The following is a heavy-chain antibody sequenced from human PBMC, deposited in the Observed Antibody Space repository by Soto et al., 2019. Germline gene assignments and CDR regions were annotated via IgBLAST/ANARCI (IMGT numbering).Heavy chain of an antibody. CDR2: ISSDGTNK. Sequence: QVPLVGSGGGVVQPGTSLRLSCAASGFTFSIYAMHWVRQAPEKGLEWVAVISSDGTNKNHADSVRGRFRISRDNSNNMLHLQMDNMRVDDTGVYYCARSNSEAGWRQFDSWGQGNLVTVSS. CDR3: ARSNSEAGWRQFDS. J-gene: IGHJ4*02. CDR1: GFTFSIYA. D-gene: IGHD1-26*01. V-gene: IGHV3-30-3*01.